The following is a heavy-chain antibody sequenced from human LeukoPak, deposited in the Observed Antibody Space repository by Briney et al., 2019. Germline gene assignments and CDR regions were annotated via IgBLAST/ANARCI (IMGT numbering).Heavy chain of an antibody. CDR2: IYYSGST. D-gene: IGHD2-21*02. Sequence: PSETLSLTCTVSGGSISSSSYYWGWIRQPPGKGLEWIGSIYYSGSTYYNPSLKSRVTISVDTSKNQFSLKLSSVTAADTAVYYCARDSVVTATPFDYWGQGTLVTVSS. V-gene: IGHV4-39*07. J-gene: IGHJ4*02. CDR3: ARDSVVTATPFDY. CDR1: GGSISSSSYY.